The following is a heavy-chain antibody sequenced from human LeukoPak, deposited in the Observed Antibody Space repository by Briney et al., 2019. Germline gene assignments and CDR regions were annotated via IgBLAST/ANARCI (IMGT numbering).Heavy chain of an antibody. CDR3: AREFRIAAARVYSFDS. V-gene: IGHV4-61*08. J-gene: IGHJ4*02. CDR1: DGSISSGGYS. CDR2: SHYSGST. D-gene: IGHD6-25*01. Sequence: SQTLSLTCTVSDGSISSGGYSWNWIRPPPGKGLERIGSSHYSGSTNYNPSHKSRLSISVDASKNQFSLKLSSVTAADTAVYYGAREFRIAAARVYSFDSWGWGTLVTVFS.